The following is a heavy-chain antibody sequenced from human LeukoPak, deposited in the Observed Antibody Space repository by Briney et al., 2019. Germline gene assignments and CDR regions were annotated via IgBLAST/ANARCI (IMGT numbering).Heavy chain of an antibody. J-gene: IGHJ4*02. D-gene: IGHD3-10*01. CDR1: GFTFSTYS. V-gene: IGHV3-48*02. CDR2: ISAGGSTI. Sequence: GGSLRLSCAASGFTFSTYSMNWVRQAPGKGLEWVSYISAGGSTIYYADSVRGRFTISRDNAKNSLYLQMNSLRDEDTAVYYCARDNPIGFGQLSARDYWGQGTLVTVSS. CDR3: ARDNPIGFGQLSARDY.